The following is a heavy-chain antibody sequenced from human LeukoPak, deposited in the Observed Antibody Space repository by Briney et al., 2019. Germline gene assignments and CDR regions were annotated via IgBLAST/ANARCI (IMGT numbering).Heavy chain of an antibody. CDR2: IYTGGST. J-gene: IGHJ3*02. CDR1: GGSISSYY. D-gene: IGHD2-15*01. Sequence: SETLSLTCTVSGGSISSYYWSWIRQPAGKGLEWIGRIYTGGSTNYNPSLKSRVTMSVDTSKNQFSLKLSSVTAADTAVYYCARGDDIVVVVAATVGGFDIWGQGTMVTVSS. V-gene: IGHV4-4*07. CDR3: ARGDDIVVVVAATVGGFDI.